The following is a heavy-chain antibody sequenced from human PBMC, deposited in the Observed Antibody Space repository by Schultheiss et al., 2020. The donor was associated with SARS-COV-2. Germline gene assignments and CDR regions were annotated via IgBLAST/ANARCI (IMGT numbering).Heavy chain of an antibody. V-gene: IGHV4-39*07. CDR2: IYYSGTT. D-gene: IGHD3-16*01. CDR3: ARDSVGGIDQ. Sequence: SQTLSLTCTVSGGSISSSTYYWGWIRQPPGKGLEWIGSIYYSGTTKYSPSLESRVSISIDTSKNQFSLVLYSVTAADTALYYCARDSVGGIDQWGQGTLVTVSS. CDR1: GGSISSSTYY. J-gene: IGHJ4*02.